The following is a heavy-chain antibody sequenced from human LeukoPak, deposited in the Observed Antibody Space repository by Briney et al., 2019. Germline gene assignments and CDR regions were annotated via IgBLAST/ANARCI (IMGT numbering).Heavy chain of an antibody. V-gene: IGHV3-23*01. CDR3: AKDSVLRYFDWSVLPYFDY. Sequence: GGSLRLSCAASGFTFSSYAMSWVRQAPGKGLKWVSAISGSGGSTYYADSVKGRFTISRDNSKNTLYLQMNSLRAEDTAVYYCAKDSVLRYFDWSVLPYFDYWGQGTLVTVSS. D-gene: IGHD3-9*01. CDR1: GFTFSSYA. J-gene: IGHJ4*02. CDR2: ISGSGGST.